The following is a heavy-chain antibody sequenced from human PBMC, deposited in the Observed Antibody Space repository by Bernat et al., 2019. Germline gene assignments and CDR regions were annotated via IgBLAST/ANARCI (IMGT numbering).Heavy chain of an antibody. V-gene: IGHV3-21*01. Sequence: EVQLVESGGGLVKPGGSLRLSCAASGFTFSSYSMNWVRQAPGKGLEWVSSISSSSSYIYYADSVKGRFTISRDNAKNSLYLQMNSLRAEDTAVYYWAGDGGVPGIAANYDYWGQGTLVTVSS. D-gene: IGHD6-13*01. CDR2: ISSSSSYI. CDR1: GFTFSSYS. J-gene: IGHJ4*02. CDR3: AGDGGVPGIAANYDY.